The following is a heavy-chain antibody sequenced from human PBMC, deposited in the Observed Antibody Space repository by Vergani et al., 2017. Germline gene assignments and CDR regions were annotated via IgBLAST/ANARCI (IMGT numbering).Heavy chain of an antibody. J-gene: IGHJ4*02. Sequence: QVQLVQSGAEVKKPGSSVKVSCKASGGTFSSYAISWVRQAPGQGLEWMGRIIPILGIANYAQKFQGRVTITADKSTSTAYMELSSLRSEDTAVYYCARGRYDSSGXLDYWGQGTLVTVSS. V-gene: IGHV1-69*04. CDR3: ARGRYDSSGXLDY. CDR2: IIPILGIA. D-gene: IGHD3-22*01. CDR1: GGTFSSYA.